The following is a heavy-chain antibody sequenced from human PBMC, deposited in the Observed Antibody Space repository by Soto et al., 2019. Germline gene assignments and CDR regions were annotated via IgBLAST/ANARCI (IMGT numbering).Heavy chain of an antibody. V-gene: IGHV1-69*13. D-gene: IGHD6-6*01. CDR2: IIPTFGRT. CDR3: ARDPLSSFAMDV. J-gene: IGHJ6*02. CDR1: GDIFSSYA. Sequence: SVKVSCKASGDIFSSYAISWVRQAPGKGLEWMGKIIPTFGRTNYAQKFQGRLTISADDSTSTAYMELRSLVSEDTAVYYCARDPLSSFAMDVWGQGTTVTVSS.